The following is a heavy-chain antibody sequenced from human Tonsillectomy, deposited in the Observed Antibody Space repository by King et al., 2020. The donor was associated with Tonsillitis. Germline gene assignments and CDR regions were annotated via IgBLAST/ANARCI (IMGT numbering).Heavy chain of an antibody. J-gene: IGHJ6*02. V-gene: IGHV3-7*01. CDR3: ARDRSHDYVWGSYRYITMDV. D-gene: IGHD3-16*02. Sequence: QLVQSGGGLVQPGGSLRLPCAASGFTFSKYWMSWVRQAPGKGLEWVANIKQDGSEKNYVDSVKGRFTISRDNAKNSLYLQMNSLRAEDTAVYYCARDRSHDYVWGSYRYITMDVWGQGTTVTVSS. CDR2: IKQDGSEK. CDR1: GFTFSKYW.